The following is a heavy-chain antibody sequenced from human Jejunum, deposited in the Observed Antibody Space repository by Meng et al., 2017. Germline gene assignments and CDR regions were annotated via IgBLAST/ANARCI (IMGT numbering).Heavy chain of an antibody. CDR2: IYYSGST. Sequence: QGHLQGSGPGLVKPSQTLALTCTVSVDSCNRPDYYWSWIRQPPEKGLEWIGYIYYSGSTYYNPSLKSRVSISGDTSNKQFSLKLTSVTAADTAVYYCARSPYSGSALPFFDYWGQGSLAPSPQ. J-gene: IGHJ4*02. D-gene: IGHD1-26*01. CDR1: VDSCNRPDYY. V-gene: IGHV4-30-4*01. CDR3: ARSPYSGSALPFFDY.